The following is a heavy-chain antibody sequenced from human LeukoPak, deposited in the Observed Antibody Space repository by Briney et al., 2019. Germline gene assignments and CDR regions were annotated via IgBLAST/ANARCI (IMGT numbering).Heavy chain of an antibody. Sequence: PGRSLRPSCAASGFTFSSYAMHWVRQAPGKGLEWVAVISYDGSNKYYADSVKGRFTISRDNSKNTLYLQMNSLRAEDTAVYYCARDLLLWFGEPDYWGQGTLVTVFS. CDR1: GFTFSSYA. D-gene: IGHD3-10*01. V-gene: IGHV3-30-3*01. CDR2: ISYDGSNK. CDR3: ARDLLLWFGEPDY. J-gene: IGHJ4*02.